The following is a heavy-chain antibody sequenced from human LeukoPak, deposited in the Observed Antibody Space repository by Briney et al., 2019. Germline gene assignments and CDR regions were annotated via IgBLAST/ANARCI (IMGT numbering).Heavy chain of an antibody. J-gene: IGHJ3*02. V-gene: IGHV3-30-3*01. CDR1: GFTFSNYP. CDR3: AKDGYYYDSSGYSDAFDI. CDR2: ISFGGDNQ. Sequence: PGRSLRLSCAASGFTFSNYPIHWVRQAPGKGLEWVAVISFGGDNQYYADSVKGRFTISRDNSKNTLYLQMNSLRAEDTAVYYCAKDGYYYDSSGYSDAFDIWGQGTMVTVSS. D-gene: IGHD3-22*01.